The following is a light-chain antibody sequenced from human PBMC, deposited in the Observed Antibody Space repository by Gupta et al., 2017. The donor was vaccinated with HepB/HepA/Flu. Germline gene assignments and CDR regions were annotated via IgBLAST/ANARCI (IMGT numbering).Light chain of an antibody. CDR1: SSDVGSYNY. Sequence: QSALTQPPSASGSPGQSVTISCTGTSSDVGSYNYVSWYQQHTGKAPKRIMYDVTQRPSGISDRFSGSESGNTASLTVSGLQAEDEADDYCSSYTGSNNVVFGGGTKLTVL. CDR3: SSYTGSNNVV. J-gene: IGLJ3*02. CDR2: DVT. V-gene: IGLV2-8*01.